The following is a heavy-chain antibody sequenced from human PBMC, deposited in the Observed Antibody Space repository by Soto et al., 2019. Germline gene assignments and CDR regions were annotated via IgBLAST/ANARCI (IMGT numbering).Heavy chain of an antibody. Sequence: EVQLVESGGGLVQPGGSLRLSCAASGFTLSNYWMTWVRQAPGKGLEWVANINDDGSEKNYVDSVKGRFTISRDNTRNSLALQMNTLRAEDTDVYYCLSAGSAVSWGQGTLVTVSS. CDR1: GFTLSNYW. CDR3: LSAGSAVS. V-gene: IGHV3-7*05. J-gene: IGHJ4*02. D-gene: IGHD3-10*01. CDR2: INDDGSEK.